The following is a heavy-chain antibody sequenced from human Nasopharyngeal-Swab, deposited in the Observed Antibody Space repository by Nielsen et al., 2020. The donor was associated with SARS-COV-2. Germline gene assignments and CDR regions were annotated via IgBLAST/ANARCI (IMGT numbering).Heavy chain of an antibody. CDR2: IGASAGTT. Sequence: VGQAPGQGLEWMGVIGASAGTTTYAQNFQGRVTMTRDTSTSTVYMELSSLTSEDTTVYYCARSAPYCSGGSCHPPYNWYDPWGQGTLVTVSS. CDR3: ARSAPYCSGGSCHPPYNWYDP. D-gene: IGHD2-15*01. V-gene: IGHV1-46*01. J-gene: IGHJ5*02.